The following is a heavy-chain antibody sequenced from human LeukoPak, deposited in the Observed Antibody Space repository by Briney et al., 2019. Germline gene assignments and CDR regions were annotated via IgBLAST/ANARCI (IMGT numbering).Heavy chain of an antibody. Sequence: GGSLRLSCAASGFTFDDYAMHWVRQAPGKGLEWVSGISWNSGSIGYADSVKGRFTISRDNAKNSLYLQMNSLRAEDTALYYCAKEDDYDFDYWGQGTLVTVSS. V-gene: IGHV3-9*01. D-gene: IGHD3-16*01. J-gene: IGHJ4*02. CDR2: ISWNSGSI. CDR3: AKEDDYDFDY. CDR1: GFTFDDYA.